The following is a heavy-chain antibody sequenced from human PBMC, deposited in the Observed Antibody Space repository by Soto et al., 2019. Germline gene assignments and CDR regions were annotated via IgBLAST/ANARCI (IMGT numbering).Heavy chain of an antibody. Sequence: GESLWISSKGSGYSLTSYWISWVRQMPGKGLEWMGRIDRSDSYTNYSPSFQGHVTISADKSISTAYLQWSSLKASDTAMYYCARVTVSRSPYHYGMDVWGQGTTVTVSS. CDR3: ARVTVSRSPYHYGMDV. V-gene: IGHV5-10-1*01. CDR1: GYSLTSYW. D-gene: IGHD4-4*01. J-gene: IGHJ6*02. CDR2: IDRSDSYT.